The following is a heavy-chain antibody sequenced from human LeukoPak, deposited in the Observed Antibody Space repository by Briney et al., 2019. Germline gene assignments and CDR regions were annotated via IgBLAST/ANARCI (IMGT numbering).Heavy chain of an antibody. CDR1: GDSISSNDYY. CDR3: ARGLRGYCSGGSCYRLYYYYYMDV. V-gene: IGHV4-39*07. J-gene: IGHJ6*03. Sequence: SETLSLSCTVSGDSISSNDYYCGWIRQPPGKGLEWIGEINHSGSTNYNPSLKSRVTISVDTSKNQFSLKLSSVTAADTAVYYCARGLRGYCSGGSCYRLYYYYYMDVWGKGTTVTVSS. D-gene: IGHD2-15*01. CDR2: INHSGST.